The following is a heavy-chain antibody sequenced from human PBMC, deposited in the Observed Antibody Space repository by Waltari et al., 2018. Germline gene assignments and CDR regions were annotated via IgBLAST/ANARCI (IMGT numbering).Heavy chain of an antibody. CDR3: ARGAVDLTVASTPWFDP. CDR2: IYTSGST. D-gene: IGHD6-19*01. CDR1: GGSISSGNYY. V-gene: IGHV4-61*02. J-gene: IGHJ5*02. Sequence: QVQLQESGPGLVKPSQTLSLTCTVSGGSISSGNYYWSWIRQPAGKGLEWIGRIYTSGSTSYNPSLKSRVTRSVDTSKNQFSLKLSSVTAADTAVYYCARGAVDLTVASTPWFDPWGQGTLVTVSS.